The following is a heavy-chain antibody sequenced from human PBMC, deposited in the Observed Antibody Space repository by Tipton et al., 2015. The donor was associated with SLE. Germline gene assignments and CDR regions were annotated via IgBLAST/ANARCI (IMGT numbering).Heavy chain of an antibody. D-gene: IGHD5-24*01. CDR3: ARLDGFNSGFRSNYPFDV. Sequence: QVQLVQSGADVRKPGASVKTSCKASGYTFTNYWIHWVRQAPGRGLEWIGIINPSGGNTGYAQKFQGRVTMTRDTSTSTVYMELSSLKSDDTAMYYCARLDGFNSGFRSNYPFDVWGQGTTVTVSS. V-gene: IGHV1-46*01. J-gene: IGHJ3*01. CDR1: GYTFTNYW. CDR2: INPSGGNT.